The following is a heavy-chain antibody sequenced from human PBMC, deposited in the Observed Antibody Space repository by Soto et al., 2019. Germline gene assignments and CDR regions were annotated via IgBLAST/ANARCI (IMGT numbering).Heavy chain of an antibody. D-gene: IGHD2-15*01. V-gene: IGHV3-23*01. CDR1: GFTFSTYA. CDR2: LTGSGERS. Sequence: EVQLLESGGGLVQPGGSLRLSCAASGFTFSTYAMSWVRQAPGKGLEWVSGLTGSGERSYYADSVKGPFTISRDNSKNALYLDMNSLRCEDTAVYFCAKAGGDCSGGSCFSGRGDYWGQGTLVTVSS. CDR3: AKAGGDCSGGSCFSGRGDY. J-gene: IGHJ4*02.